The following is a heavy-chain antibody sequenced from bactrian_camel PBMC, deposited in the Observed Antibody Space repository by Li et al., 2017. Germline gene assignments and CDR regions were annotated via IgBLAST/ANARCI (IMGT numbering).Heavy chain of an antibody. CDR3: AKSFDGDYWAWEY. CDR2: IDSDGRVI. V-gene: IGHV3S40*01. CDR1: GLALSSSD. Sequence: DVQLVESGGGLVQPGGSLRLSCAASGLALSSSDMNWVRQAPGKGLEWVATIDSDGRVIYYSDSVKGRFTFSRDNARNTVYLQLNSLKTDDMAMYYCAKSFDGDYWAWEYWGQGTQVTVS. J-gene: IGHJ4*01. D-gene: IGHD4*01.